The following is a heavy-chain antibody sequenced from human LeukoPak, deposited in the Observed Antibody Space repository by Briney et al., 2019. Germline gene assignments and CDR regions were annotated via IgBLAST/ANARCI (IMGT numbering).Heavy chain of an antibody. CDR2: IYPYDSDT. V-gene: IGHV5-51*01. D-gene: IGHD5-12*01. CDR1: GYSFTSYW. CDR3: ARHIGYSAWNPDY. Sequence: GESLQISFQASGYSFTSYWIGWVRQMPGKGLEWMGIIYPYDSDTRYSPSFQGQVTISADKSISTAYLQWSNLKASDTAMYYCARHIGYSAWNPDYWGQGTLVTVSS. J-gene: IGHJ4*02.